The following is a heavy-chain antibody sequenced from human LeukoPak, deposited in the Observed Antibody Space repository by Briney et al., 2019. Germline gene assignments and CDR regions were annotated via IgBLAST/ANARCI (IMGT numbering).Heavy chain of an antibody. CDR1: GLTVSSNH. Sequence: GGSLRLSCAASGLTVSSNHMSWVRQAPGKGLEWVLVTYTGGSTDYADSVKGRFTISRDNSKNTLYLQMNSLRAEDTAVYYCARGARAATGYYYYYMDVWGKGTTVTVSS. J-gene: IGHJ6*03. D-gene: IGHD2-15*01. CDR3: ARGARAATGYYYYYMDV. CDR2: TYTGGST. V-gene: IGHV3-53*01.